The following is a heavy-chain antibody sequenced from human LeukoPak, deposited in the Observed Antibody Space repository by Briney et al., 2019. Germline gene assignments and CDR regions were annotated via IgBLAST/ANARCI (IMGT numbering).Heavy chain of an antibody. D-gene: IGHD5/OR15-5a*01. CDR1: GYTFTSYY. CDR2: INPSGGST. Sequence: ASVKVSCKASGYTFTSYYMHWVRQAPGQGLEWMGIINPSGGSTSYAQKFQGRVTMTRDTSTSTVYMELSSLRSEDTAVYYCARVISDCANFNCFKGYFDYWGQGTPVTVSS. V-gene: IGHV1-46*01. J-gene: IGHJ4*01. CDR3: ARVISDCANFNCFKGYFDY.